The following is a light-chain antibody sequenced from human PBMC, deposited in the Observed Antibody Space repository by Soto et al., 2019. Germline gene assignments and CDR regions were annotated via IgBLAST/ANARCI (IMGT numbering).Light chain of an antibody. CDR1: SGHSSYA. CDR3: QSWGTGIRV. CDR2: LNSDGSH. J-gene: IGLJ2*01. Sequence: QLVLTQSASASASLGPSVKLTCTLTSGHSSYAIAWHQQQPEKGPRYLMKLNSDGSHSKGDGIPDRFSGSSSGAERYLTISSLQSEDEAYYYCQSWGTGIRVFGGGTKLTVL. V-gene: IGLV4-69*01.